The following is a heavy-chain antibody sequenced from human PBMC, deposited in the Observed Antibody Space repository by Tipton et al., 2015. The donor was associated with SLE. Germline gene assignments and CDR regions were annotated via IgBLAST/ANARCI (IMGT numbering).Heavy chain of an antibody. CDR3: AREDRINAERGVIMDAFDS. CDR2: IHFTGST. Sequence: LRLSCTVSGGSISNTYFFWTWIRQRPGKRLEWIGNIHFTGSTYYNPALKSRLTISLDTSKNQFSLELSSVTAADTAVYYCAREDRINAERGVIMDAFDSWGQGTMVTVSS. V-gene: IGHV4-31*02. D-gene: IGHD3-10*01. CDR1: GGSISNTYFF. J-gene: IGHJ3*02.